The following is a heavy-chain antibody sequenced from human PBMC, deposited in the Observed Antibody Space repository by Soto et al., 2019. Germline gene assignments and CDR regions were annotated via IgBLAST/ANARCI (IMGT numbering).Heavy chain of an antibody. Sequence: SLRLSWSSSLFTVSNYGMHWVRHYPGKGLEWVAVIWYDGNNKSYRDSVKGRFTISRDNSKNTVDLQMSSLRGEDTAVYYCARGDAWTDEAFDIWGQGTMVTVSS. J-gene: IGHJ3*02. CDR2: IWYDGNNK. CDR3: ARGDAWTDEAFDI. D-gene: IGHD5-12*01. V-gene: IGHV3-33*01. CDR1: LFTVSNYG.